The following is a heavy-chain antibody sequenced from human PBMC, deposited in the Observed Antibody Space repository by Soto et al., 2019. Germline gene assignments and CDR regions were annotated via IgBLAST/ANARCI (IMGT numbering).Heavy chain of an antibody. J-gene: IGHJ6*02. D-gene: IGHD6-13*01. Sequence: SETLSLTCTVSGGSISSYYWSWIRQPPGKGLEWIGYIYYSGSTNYNPSLKSRVTITVDTSKNQFSLKLSSVTAADTAVYYCARDLGKIAAADNYYYYYGMDVWGQGTTVTVSS. CDR3: ARDLGKIAAADNYYYYYGMDV. CDR2: IYYSGST. V-gene: IGHV4-59*01. CDR1: GGSISSYY.